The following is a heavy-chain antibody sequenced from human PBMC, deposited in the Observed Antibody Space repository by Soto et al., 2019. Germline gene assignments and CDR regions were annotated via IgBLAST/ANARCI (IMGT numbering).Heavy chain of an antibody. CDR3: ARERDVYVWGSGSYPEGCEI. Sequence: QVQLVQSESEVKKPGASVKVSCKASGYLFTSYGISWVRQAPGQGLEWMGWINAYNGNTNYAQKVQGRVTMTTDTATSTAYTEPRSLRSDDTAVYYCARERDVYVWGSGSYPEGCEIWGQGTRVTVSS. V-gene: IGHV1-18*01. J-gene: IGHJ3*02. CDR2: INAYNGNT. D-gene: IGHD3-10*01. CDR1: GYLFTSYG.